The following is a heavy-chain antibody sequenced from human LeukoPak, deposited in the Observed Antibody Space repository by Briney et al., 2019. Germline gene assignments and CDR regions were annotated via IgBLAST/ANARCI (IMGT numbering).Heavy chain of an antibody. CDR2: IYHSGST. V-gene: IGHV4-38-2*02. CDR3: ARDARAPNYYYGMDV. Sequence: SETPSLTCAVSGYSISSGYYWGWIRQPPGKGLEWIGSIYHSGSTYYNPSLKSRVTISVDTSKNQFSLKLSSVTAADTAVYYCARDARAPNYYYGMDVWGKGTTVTVSS. J-gene: IGHJ6*04. CDR1: GYSISSGYY.